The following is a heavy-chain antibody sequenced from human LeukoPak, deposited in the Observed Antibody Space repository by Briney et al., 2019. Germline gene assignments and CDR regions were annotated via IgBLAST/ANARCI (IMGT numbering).Heavy chain of an antibody. J-gene: IGHJ3*02. Sequence: GGSLRLPCAASGFTFSSYEMNWVRQAPGKGLEWVSYISGGGTTIYLADSVKGRFTISRDNAKNSLYLQMDSLRAEDTAVYYCAREGWGLSVADAFDIWGQGTMVTVSS. D-gene: IGHD1-26*01. CDR1: GFTFSSYE. CDR3: AREGWGLSVADAFDI. V-gene: IGHV3-48*03. CDR2: ISGGGTTI.